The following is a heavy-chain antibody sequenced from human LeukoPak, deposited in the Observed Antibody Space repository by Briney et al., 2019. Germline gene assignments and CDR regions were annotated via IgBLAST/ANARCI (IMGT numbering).Heavy chain of an antibody. CDR1: GVSISSSNSY. V-gene: IGHV4-39*01. CDR3: ASLWFGEFSDY. CDR2: IYYTGNT. D-gene: IGHD3-10*01. Sequence: SETLSLTCTVSGVSISSSNSYWGWIRQPPGKGLEWIGSIYYTGNTYYSASLKSRVTISIDTSKNQFPLKLSSVTAADTAVYYCASLWFGEFSDYWGQGTLVTVSS. J-gene: IGHJ4*02.